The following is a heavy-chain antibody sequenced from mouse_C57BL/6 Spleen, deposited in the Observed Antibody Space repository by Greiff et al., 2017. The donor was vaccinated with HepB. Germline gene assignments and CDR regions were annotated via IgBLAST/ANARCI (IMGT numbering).Heavy chain of an antibody. CDR2: INPGSGGT. V-gene: IGHV1-54*01. CDR1: GYAFTNYL. Sequence: VQLQQSGAELVRPGTSVKVSCKASGYAFTNYLIEWVKQRPGPGLEWIGVINPGSGGTNYNEKFKGKVTLTAAKSSSTAYMQLSSLTSEDSAVYFCARPAGTGYYFDYWGQGTTLTVSS. CDR3: ARPAGTGYYFDY. J-gene: IGHJ2*01. D-gene: IGHD3-3*01.